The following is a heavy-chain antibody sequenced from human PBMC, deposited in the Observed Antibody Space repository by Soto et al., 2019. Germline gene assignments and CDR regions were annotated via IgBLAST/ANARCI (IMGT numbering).Heavy chain of an antibody. Sequence: QVQLVQSGAEVKKPGSSVKVSCKASGGTFSSYAISWVRQAPGQGLEWMGGIIPIFGTANYAQKFQGRVTLTAKQSTRTAYLELSSLRSEDTAVYYCARCCGSLGGYNFDYWGQGTLVTVSS. CDR3: ARCCGSLGGYNFDY. CDR1: GGTFSSYA. D-gene: IGHD1-1*01. J-gene: IGHJ4*02. CDR2: IIPIFGTA. V-gene: IGHV1-69*12.